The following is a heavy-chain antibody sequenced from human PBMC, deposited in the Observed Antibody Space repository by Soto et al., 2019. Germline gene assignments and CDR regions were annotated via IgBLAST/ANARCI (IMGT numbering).Heavy chain of an antibody. V-gene: IGHV3-73*01. CDR2: IRSKANSYAT. D-gene: IGHD2-15*01. CDR1: GFTFSGSA. CDR3: TAYCSSGSCYAGRYFDD. J-gene: IGHJ4*02. Sequence: EVQLVESGGGLVQPGGPLKLSCAASGFTFSGSAMHWVRQASGKGLEWVGRIRSKANSYATAYAASVKGRFTSSRDDSKNTSYLQMNSLKTEDTAVYYCTAYCSSGSCYAGRYFDDWGQGTLVTVSS.